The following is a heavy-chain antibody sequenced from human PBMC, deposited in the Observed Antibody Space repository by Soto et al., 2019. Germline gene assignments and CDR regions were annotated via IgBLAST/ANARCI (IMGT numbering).Heavy chain of an antibody. Sequence: PSETLSVTCTVSGGSISNSGYYWGWIRQSPGKGLEWIGSVYYSGSTYYSPSLKSRVTISVDTSKNQFSLRLSSVTAADTAVYFCARSVAVPGAHIDYWGQGTQVTVSS. CDR1: GGSISNSGYY. J-gene: IGHJ4*02. D-gene: IGHD6-19*01. V-gene: IGHV4-39*07. CDR3: ARSVAVPGAHIDY. CDR2: VYYSGST.